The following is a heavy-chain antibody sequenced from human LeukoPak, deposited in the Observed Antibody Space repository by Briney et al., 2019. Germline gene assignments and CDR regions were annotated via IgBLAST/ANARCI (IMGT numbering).Heavy chain of an antibody. CDR3: ARRAPYSYEWSTLDY. J-gene: IGHJ4*02. Sequence: PSETLSLTCTVSGGSISSSSYYWAWIRQPPGKGLEWIGSIYYSGGTYYNPSLKSRVTISVDTSKNQFSLKLSSVTAADTAVYYCARRAPYSYEWSTLDYWGQGTLVTVSS. D-gene: IGHD5-18*01. CDR2: IYYSGGT. V-gene: IGHV4-39*07. CDR1: GGSISSSSYY.